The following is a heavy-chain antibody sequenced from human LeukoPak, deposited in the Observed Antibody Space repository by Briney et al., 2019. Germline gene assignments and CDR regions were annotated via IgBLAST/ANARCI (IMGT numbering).Heavy chain of an antibody. D-gene: IGHD1-26*01. J-gene: IGHJ3*02. Sequence: GGSLRLSCAASGFTFSSYSMNWVRQAPGKGLEWVSSISSSSSYIYYADSVKGRFTISRDNAKNSLYLQMNSLRAEDTAVYYCARVSYRSDAFAIWGQGTMVTVSS. CDR3: ARVSYRSDAFAI. CDR2: ISSSSSYI. CDR1: GFTFSSYS. V-gene: IGHV3-21*01.